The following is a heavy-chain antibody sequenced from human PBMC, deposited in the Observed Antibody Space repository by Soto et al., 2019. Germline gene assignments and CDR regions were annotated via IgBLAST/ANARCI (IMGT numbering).Heavy chain of an antibody. V-gene: IGHV4-34*01. D-gene: IGHD2-2*01. CDR3: ATRYCSSTSCRPDNWFDP. CDR1: GGSFSGYY. Sequence: PSETLSLTCAVYGGSFSGYYWSRIRQPPGKGLEWIGEINHSGSTNYNPSLKSRVTISVDTSKNQFSLKLSSVTAADTAVYYCATRYCSSTSCRPDNWFDPWGQGTLVTVS. CDR2: INHSGST. J-gene: IGHJ5*02.